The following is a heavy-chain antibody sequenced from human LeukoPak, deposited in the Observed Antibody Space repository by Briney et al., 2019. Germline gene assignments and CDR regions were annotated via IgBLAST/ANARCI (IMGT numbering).Heavy chain of an antibody. Sequence: SETLSLTCTVSGGSISSGGYYRSWIRQHPGKGLEWIGYIYYSGSTYYNPSLKSRVTISVDTSKNQFSLKLSSVTAADTAVYYCARAGYCSSTSCIMFDYWGQGTLVTVSS. V-gene: IGHV4-31*03. CDR2: IYYSGST. CDR3: ARAGYCSSTSCIMFDY. J-gene: IGHJ4*02. CDR1: GGSISSGGYY. D-gene: IGHD2-2*01.